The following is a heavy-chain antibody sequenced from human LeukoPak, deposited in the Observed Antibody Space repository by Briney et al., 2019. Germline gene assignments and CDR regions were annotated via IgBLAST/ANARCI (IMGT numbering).Heavy chain of an antibody. CDR2: IRSSGAPI. CDR3: VRDPEALDY. V-gene: IGHV3-48*01. CDR1: GFIFSSYS. Sequence: QPGGSLRLSCAASGFIFSSYSMNWVRQAPGKGLEWVSYIRSSGAPIHYADSVKGRFTISRDNAKNSVYLQMNNLRVEDTAVYYCVRDPEALDYWGPGTLVTVSS. J-gene: IGHJ4*02.